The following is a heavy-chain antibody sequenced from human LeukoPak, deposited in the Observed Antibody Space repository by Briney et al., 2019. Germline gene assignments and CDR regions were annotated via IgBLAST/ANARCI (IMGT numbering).Heavy chain of an antibody. Sequence: SETLSLTCTVSGGSIISYYWSWIRQPPGKGLEWIGYIYYSGSTNYNPALKSRVTISEDTTKNQISLKLSSVTAADTAVYYCARVRGYYDSSGYDYWGQGTLVTVSS. CDR3: ARVRGYYDSSGYDY. CDR2: IYYSGST. V-gene: IGHV4-59*01. CDR1: GGSIISYY. D-gene: IGHD3-22*01. J-gene: IGHJ4*02.